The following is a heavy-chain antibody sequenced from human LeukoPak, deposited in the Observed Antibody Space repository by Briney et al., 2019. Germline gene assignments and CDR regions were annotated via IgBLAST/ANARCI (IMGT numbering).Heavy chain of an antibody. CDR1: GDRVSSNSVT. CDR3: ARRLTQYDCFDP. J-gene: IGHJ5*02. V-gene: IGHV6-1*01. Sequence: SQTLSLTCAFSGDRVSSNSVTWNWIRQSPSRGLEWLGRTYYRSTWYNDYAVSVRGRITVNPDTSKNQFSLHLNSVTPEDTAVYYCARRLTQYDCFDPWGRGILVTVSS. CDR2: TYYRSTWYN. D-gene: IGHD2-2*01.